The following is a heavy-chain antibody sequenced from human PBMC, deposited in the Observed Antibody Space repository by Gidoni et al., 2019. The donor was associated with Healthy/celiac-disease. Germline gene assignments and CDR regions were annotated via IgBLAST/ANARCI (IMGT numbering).Heavy chain of an antibody. CDR3: ARDLHDSSGYYFFDY. CDR1: GFTFSSYT. V-gene: IGHV3-21*01. D-gene: IGHD3-22*01. CDR2: ISSSSSYI. Sequence: EVQLVESGGVLVKPGGPLSLSCAASGFTFSSYTMNWVRQAPGKGLEWVSSISSSSSYIYYADSVKGRFTISRDNAKNSLYLQMNSLRAEDTAVYYCARDLHDSSGYYFFDYWGQGTLVTVSS. J-gene: IGHJ4*02.